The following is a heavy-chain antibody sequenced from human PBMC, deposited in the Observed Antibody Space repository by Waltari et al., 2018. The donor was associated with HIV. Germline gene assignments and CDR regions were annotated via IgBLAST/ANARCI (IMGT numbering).Heavy chain of an antibody. CDR2: IKQDGSEK. D-gene: IGHD2-8*01. J-gene: IGHJ5*02. CDR3: AGRSPARRLNWFDP. Sequence: EVQLVESGGGLVQPGGSLRLSCAAPGFTLCRHWMSWVRQAPGKGLEWVANIKQDGSEKYYVDSMKGRFTIARDNAKNSLYLQINSLRAEDTAVYYCAGRSPARRLNWFDPWGQGTLVIVSS. V-gene: IGHV3-7*01. CDR1: GFTLCRHW.